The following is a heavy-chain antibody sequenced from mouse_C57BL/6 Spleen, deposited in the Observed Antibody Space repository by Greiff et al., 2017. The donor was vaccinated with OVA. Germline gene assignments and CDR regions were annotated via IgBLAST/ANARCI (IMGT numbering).Heavy chain of an antibody. Sequence: EVKLMESGEGLVKPGGSLKLSCAASGFTFSSYAMSWVRQTPEKRLEWVAYISSGGDYIYYADTVKGRFTISRGNARNTLYLQMSSLKVEDTAMDYWTRDQGGYFDVWGTGTTVTVSS. CDR3: TRDQGGYFDV. D-gene: IGHD3-2*02. CDR2: ISSGGDYI. J-gene: IGHJ1*03. CDR1: GFTFSSYA. V-gene: IGHV5-9-1*02.